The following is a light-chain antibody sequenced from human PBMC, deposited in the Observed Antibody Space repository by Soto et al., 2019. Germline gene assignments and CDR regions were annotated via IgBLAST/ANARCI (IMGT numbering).Light chain of an antibody. CDR2: DAS. J-gene: IGKJ5*01. Sequence: IVLTQSPGTLSLSPGERATLSCRASQTVRNNYLAWYQQKPGQAPRLLIYDASSRATGISDRFSGGGSGTDFTLTISSLEAEDFAVYYCQQRSNWPPITFGQGTRLEIK. V-gene: IGKV3D-20*02. CDR1: QTVRNNY. CDR3: QQRSNWPPIT.